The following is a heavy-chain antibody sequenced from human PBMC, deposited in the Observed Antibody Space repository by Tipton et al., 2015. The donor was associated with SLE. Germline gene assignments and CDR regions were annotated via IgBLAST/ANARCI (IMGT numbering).Heavy chain of an antibody. Sequence: SLRLSCAASGFIFGDYAMHWVRQAPGKGLEWVSGISWNSGDIGYADSVKGRFTITRDNTKNSLYLQMNSLRAEDTAIYYCARDLHSIGWSDYWGQGTLVAVSS. CDR2: ISWNSGDI. CDR3: ARDLHSIGWSDY. D-gene: IGHD6-19*01. CDR1: GFIFGDYA. J-gene: IGHJ4*02. V-gene: IGHV3-9*01.